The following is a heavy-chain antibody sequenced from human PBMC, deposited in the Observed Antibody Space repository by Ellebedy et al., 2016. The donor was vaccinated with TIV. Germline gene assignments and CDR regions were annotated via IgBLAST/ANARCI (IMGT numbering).Heavy chain of an antibody. D-gene: IGHD4-11*01. CDR3: AKARYHSTYYGDFDD. CDR2: ISWNSGSI. Sequence: GGSLRLXXAASGFTFDDYAMYWVRQAPGKGLEWVSGISWNSGSIGYADSVKGRFTISRDNSKNSLYLQMNSLISEDTALYYCAKARYHSTYYGDFDDWGQGTLVTVSS. CDR1: GFTFDDYA. J-gene: IGHJ4*02. V-gene: IGHV3-9*01.